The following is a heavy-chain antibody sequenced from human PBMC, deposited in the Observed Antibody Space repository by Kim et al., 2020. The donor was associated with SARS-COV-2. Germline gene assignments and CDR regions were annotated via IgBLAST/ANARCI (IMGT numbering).Heavy chain of an antibody. J-gene: IGHJ4*02. Sequence: TPSLKVRVTIYVDTSKNQFSLRLSSVAAADTAVYYCASYHSSSWYYFDYWGQGTLVTVSS. D-gene: IGHD6-13*01. V-gene: IGHV4-39*01. CDR3: ASYHSSSWYYFDY.